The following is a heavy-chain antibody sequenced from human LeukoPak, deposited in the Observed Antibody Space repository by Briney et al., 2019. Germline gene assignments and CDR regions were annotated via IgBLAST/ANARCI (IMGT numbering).Heavy chain of an antibody. Sequence: PGGSLRLSCAASGFTFSSYGMSWVRQAPGKGLEWVSAISGSGGSTYYADSVKGRFTISRDNSKNSLYLQMNSLRAEDTALYYCAKERAGGSPIYYFDYWGQGTLVTVSS. J-gene: IGHJ4*02. CDR2: ISGSGGST. CDR3: AKERAGGSPIYYFDY. CDR1: GFTFSSYG. D-gene: IGHD3-16*01. V-gene: IGHV3-23*01.